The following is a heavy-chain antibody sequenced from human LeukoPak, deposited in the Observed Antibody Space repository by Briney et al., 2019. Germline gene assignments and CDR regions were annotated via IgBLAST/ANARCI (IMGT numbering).Heavy chain of an antibody. CDR2: ISYDGSNK. V-gene: IGHV3-30*04. CDR1: GFTFSSYA. Sequence: GGSLRLSCAASGFTFSSYAMHWVRQAPDKGLEWVAVISYDGSNKYYADSVKGRFTISRDNSKNTLYLQMNSLRAEDTAVYYCARDGALRGVIIFYFDYWGQGTLVTVSS. J-gene: IGHJ4*02. CDR3: ARDGALRGVIIFYFDY. D-gene: IGHD3-10*01.